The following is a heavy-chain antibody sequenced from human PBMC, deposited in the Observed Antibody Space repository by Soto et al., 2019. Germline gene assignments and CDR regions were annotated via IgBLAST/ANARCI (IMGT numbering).Heavy chain of an antibody. CDR3: ARDGVWELPFDY. CDR2: INPSGGST. V-gene: IGHV1-46*03. CDR1: GYTFTSYY. Sequence: QVQLVQSGAEVKKPGASVKVSCKASGYTFTSYYMHWVRQAPGQGIEWMGIINPSGGSTSYAQKFQGRVTMTRDTSTSTVYMALSSLRSEYTAVYYCARDGVWELPFDYWGQGTLVTVSS. D-gene: IGHD3-10*01. J-gene: IGHJ4*02.